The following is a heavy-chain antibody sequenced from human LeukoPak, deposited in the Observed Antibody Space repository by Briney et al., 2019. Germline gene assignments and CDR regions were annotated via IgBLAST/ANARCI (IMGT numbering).Heavy chain of an antibody. Sequence: ASVKVSCKASGYTFTSYDINWVRQATGQGLEWMGWMNPNSGNTGYAQKFQGRVTMTRNTSISTAYMELSSLRSEDTAVYYCARGRVYCSSTSCYRKNYYCYGMDVWGQGTTVTVSS. CDR3: ARGRVYCSSTSCYRKNYYCYGMDV. J-gene: IGHJ6*02. CDR1: GYTFTSYD. CDR2: MNPNSGNT. D-gene: IGHD2-2*02. V-gene: IGHV1-8*01.